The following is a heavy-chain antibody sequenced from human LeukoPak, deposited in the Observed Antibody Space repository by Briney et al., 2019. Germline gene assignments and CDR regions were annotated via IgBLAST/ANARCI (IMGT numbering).Heavy chain of an antibody. CDR2: ISGSGGST. CDR3: ARAAYGGYGLDV. D-gene: IGHD4-23*01. CDR1: GFTFSSYA. J-gene: IGHJ6*02. V-gene: IGHV3-23*01. Sequence: PGGSLRLSCAASGFTFSSYAMSWVRQAPGKGLEWVSAISGSGGSTYYADSVKGRFTISRDNPKNTLFLQMNSLRADDTAVYYCARAAYGGYGLDVWGQGTTVTVSS.